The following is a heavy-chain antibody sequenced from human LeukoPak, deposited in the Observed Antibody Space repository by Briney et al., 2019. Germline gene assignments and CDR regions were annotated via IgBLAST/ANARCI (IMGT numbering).Heavy chain of an antibody. V-gene: IGHV4-34*01. Sequence: SETLSLTCAGYGGSFSGYYWSWIRQPPGKGLEWIGEINHSGSTNYNPSLKSRVTISVDTSRNQFSLKLSSVTAADTAVYYCARGGGWLAMTNWRSYYYYMDVWGKGTTVTVSS. CDR1: GGSFSGYY. D-gene: IGHD6-19*01. CDR3: ARGGGWLAMTNWRSYYYYMDV. J-gene: IGHJ6*03. CDR2: INHSGST.